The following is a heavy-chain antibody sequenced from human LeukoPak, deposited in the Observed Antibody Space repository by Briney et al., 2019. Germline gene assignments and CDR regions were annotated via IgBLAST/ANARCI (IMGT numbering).Heavy chain of an antibody. CDR3: ATVVAATYGWFDP. D-gene: IGHD2-15*01. Sequence: HGESLKISCKGSGYSFTSYWIGWVRQMPGKGLEWMGIIYPGDSDTRYSPSFQGQVTISADKSISTAYLQWSSLKASDTAMYYCATVVAATYGWFDPWGQGTLVTVSS. J-gene: IGHJ5*02. CDR1: GYSFTSYW. CDR2: IYPGDSDT. V-gene: IGHV5-51*01.